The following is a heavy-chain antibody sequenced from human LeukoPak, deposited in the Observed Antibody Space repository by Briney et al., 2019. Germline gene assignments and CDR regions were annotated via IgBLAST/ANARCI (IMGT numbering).Heavy chain of an antibody. J-gene: IGHJ4*02. CDR2: IYHSGST. CDR1: GGSISSGGYS. V-gene: IGHV4-30-2*01. Sequence: SETLSLTCAVSGGSISSGGYSWSWIRQPPGKGLEWIGYIYHSGSTYYNPSLKSRVTISADRSKNQFSLKLSSVTAADTAVYYCARAASWRSGLDYWGQGTLVTVSS. CDR3: ARAASWRSGLDY. D-gene: IGHD3-3*01.